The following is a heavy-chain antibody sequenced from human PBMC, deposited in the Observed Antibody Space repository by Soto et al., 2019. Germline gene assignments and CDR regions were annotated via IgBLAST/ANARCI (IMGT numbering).Heavy chain of an antibody. Sequence: ASLKRSCKRSGYSFTSYLIGWMRQMPGTGLEWMGIIYPGDSDTRYSPSFQGQVTISADKSISTAYLQWSSLKASDTAMYYCVCAYYFCNPYYGQDVRAQGASVPVSS. V-gene: IGHV5-51*01. CDR3: VCAYYFCNPYYGQDV. J-gene: IGHJ6*02. D-gene: IGHD3-3*01. CDR2: IYPGDSDT. CDR1: GYSFTSYL.